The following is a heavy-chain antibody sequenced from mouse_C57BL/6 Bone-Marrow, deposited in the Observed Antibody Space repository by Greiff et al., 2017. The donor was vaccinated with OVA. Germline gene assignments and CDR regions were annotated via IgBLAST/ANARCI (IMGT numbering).Heavy chain of an antibody. CDR2: IRLKSENYAT. V-gene: IGHV6-3*01. D-gene: IGHD2-4*01. CDR1: GFTFSNYW. Sequence: EVKVEESGGGLVQPGGSMKLSCVASGFTFSNYWMNWVRQSPEKGLEWVAQIRLKSENYATHYAESVKGRFTISRDDSKSSVYLQMNNLRAEDTGIYYCTAYDYGSMDYWGQGTSVTVSS. CDR3: TAYDYGSMDY. J-gene: IGHJ4*01.